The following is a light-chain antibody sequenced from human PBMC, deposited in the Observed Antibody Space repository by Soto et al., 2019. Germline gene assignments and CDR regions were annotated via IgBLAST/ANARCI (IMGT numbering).Light chain of an antibody. CDR3: ETRDSQGV. Sequence: QLVLTQSSSASASLGSSVKLTCTLSSGHSTYTIAWHQQQPGKAPRYLMKVERSGSYKKGSGVPHRFSGSSSGTDRYLSISIRQIEDEADYYCETRDSQGVFGTGTKLTVL. J-gene: IGLJ1*01. CDR2: VERSGSY. CDR1: SGHSTYT. V-gene: IGLV4-60*02.